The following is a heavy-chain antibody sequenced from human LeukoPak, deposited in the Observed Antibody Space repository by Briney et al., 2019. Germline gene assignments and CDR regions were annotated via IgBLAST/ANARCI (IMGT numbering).Heavy chain of an antibody. CDR2: ISGSGGST. V-gene: IGHV3-23*01. J-gene: IGHJ4*02. Sequence: GGSLRLSCAASGFTFSSYGMSWVRQAPGKGLEWVSAISGSGGSTYYADSVKGRFTISRDNSKNTLYLQMNSLRAEDTAVYYCARDRWSASGSSWYDYWGQGTQVTVSS. D-gene: IGHD6-13*01. CDR1: GFTFSSYG. CDR3: ARDRWSASGSSWYDY.